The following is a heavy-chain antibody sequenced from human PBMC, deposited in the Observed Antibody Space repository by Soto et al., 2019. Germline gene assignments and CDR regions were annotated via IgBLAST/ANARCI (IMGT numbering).Heavy chain of an antibody. J-gene: IGHJ4*02. V-gene: IGHV4-59*01. Sequence: ASETLSLTCTVSGGSIGSYYWSWIRQPPGKGLEWIGYIYYSGSTNYNPSLKSRVTISVDTSKNQFSLKLSSVTAADTAVYYCARGIAGAAYWGQGTLVTVSS. CDR3: ARGIAGAAY. CDR2: IYYSGST. CDR1: GGSIGSYY. D-gene: IGHD6-13*01.